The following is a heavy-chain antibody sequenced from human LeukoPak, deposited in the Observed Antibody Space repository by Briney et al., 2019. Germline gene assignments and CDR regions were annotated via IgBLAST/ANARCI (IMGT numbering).Heavy chain of an antibody. Sequence: SETLSLTCAVYGGSFSGYYWSWTRQPPGKGLEWIGEINHSGSTNYNPSLKSRVTISVDTSKNQFSLKLSSVTAADTAVYYCARRTAMATFDYWGQGTLVTVSS. J-gene: IGHJ4*02. CDR1: GGSFSGYY. V-gene: IGHV4-34*01. CDR2: INHSGST. D-gene: IGHD5-18*01. CDR3: ARRTAMATFDY.